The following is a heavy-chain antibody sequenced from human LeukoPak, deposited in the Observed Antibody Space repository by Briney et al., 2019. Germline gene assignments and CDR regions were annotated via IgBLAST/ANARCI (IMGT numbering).Heavy chain of an antibody. CDR3: ARDRCSGGSCDSGAEYFQH. CDR1: GFTFSSYG. J-gene: IGHJ1*01. CDR2: IWYDGSKE. V-gene: IGHV3-33*01. D-gene: IGHD2-15*01. Sequence: GGSLRVSCAASGFTFSSYGMHWVRQVPGKGLEWVVVIWYDGSKEYYADSVKGRFTISRDNSKNTLYLQMNSLRAEDTAVYYCARDRCSGGSCDSGAEYFQHWGQGTLVTVSS.